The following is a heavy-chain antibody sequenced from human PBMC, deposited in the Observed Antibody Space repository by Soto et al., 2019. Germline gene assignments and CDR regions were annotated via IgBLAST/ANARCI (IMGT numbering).Heavy chain of an antibody. CDR1: GFTFINYA. CDR3: ARKVPGSTSRPDYWYFDL. CDR2: ISGGGDAP. V-gene: IGHV3-23*01. D-gene: IGHD2-2*01. J-gene: IGHJ2*01. Sequence: EVQLLESGGGLVQPGGSLRLSCAGSGFTFINYAMNWVRQAPGKGLEWVSTISGGGDAPFFADSVRGRFTISRDNSKNTVTLQRNNLGVDDTAVYSCARKVPGSTSRPDYWYFDLWGRGTLVTVSS.